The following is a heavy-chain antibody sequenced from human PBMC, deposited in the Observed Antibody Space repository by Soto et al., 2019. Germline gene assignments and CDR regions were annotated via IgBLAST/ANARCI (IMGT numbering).Heavy chain of an antibody. D-gene: IGHD3-3*01. CDR3: ARGLRVLEWPSPLDF. Sequence: SVKVSCKASGGTLSSHAVSWVRQAPGQGLEWIGGIIPFFGTTKYARKFQGRVRLTADESAITAYMELSGLRSDDTAVYCCARGLRVLEWPSPLDFWGQGTLVTVSS. V-gene: IGHV1-69*13. CDR1: GGTLSSHA. CDR2: IIPFFGTT. J-gene: IGHJ4*02.